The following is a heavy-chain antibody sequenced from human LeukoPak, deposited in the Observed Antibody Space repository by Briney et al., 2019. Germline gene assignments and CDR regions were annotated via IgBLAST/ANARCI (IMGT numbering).Heavy chain of an antibody. V-gene: IGHV4-39*01. Sequence: PSETLSLTCTVSGGSISSSSYYWGWIRQPPGKGLEWIGSIYYSGSTYYNPSLKSRVTISVDTSKNQFSLKLSSVTAADTAVYYCATPNSSGYIPAANWFDPWGQGTLVTVSS. CDR1: GGSISSSSYY. CDR2: IYYSGST. J-gene: IGHJ5*02. D-gene: IGHD3-22*01. CDR3: ATPNSSGYIPAANWFDP.